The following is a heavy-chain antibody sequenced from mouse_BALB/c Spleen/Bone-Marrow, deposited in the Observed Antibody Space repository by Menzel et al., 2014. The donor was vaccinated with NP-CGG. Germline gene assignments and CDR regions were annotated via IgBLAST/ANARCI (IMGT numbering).Heavy chain of an antibody. Sequence: EVKVEESGPGLVKPSQSLSLTCTVTDYSITSDYAWNWIRQFPGNKLEWMGYIRYSGSTSYNPSLKSRISITRDTSKNQFFLQLNSVTTEDTATYYCAIGSSPYYYGMDYWGQGTSVTVSS. D-gene: IGHD1-1*01. CDR3: AIGSSPYYYGMDY. J-gene: IGHJ4*01. V-gene: IGHV3-2*02. CDR1: DYSITSDYA. CDR2: IRYSGST.